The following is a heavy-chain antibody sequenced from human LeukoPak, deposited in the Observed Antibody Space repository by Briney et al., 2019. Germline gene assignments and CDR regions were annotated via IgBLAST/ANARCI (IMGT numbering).Heavy chain of an antibody. V-gene: IGHV1-69*13. J-gene: IGHJ6*02. D-gene: IGHD2-2*02. CDR3: ARTPVTCSSTSCYTGDYYYYYGMDV. CDR1: GGTFSSYA. Sequence: ASVKVSCKASGGTFSSYAISWVRQAPGQGLEWMGGIIPIFGTANYAQKFQGRVTITADESTSTAYMELSSLRSEDTAVDYCARTPVTCSSTSCYTGDYYYYYGMDVWGQGTTVTVSS. CDR2: IIPIFGTA.